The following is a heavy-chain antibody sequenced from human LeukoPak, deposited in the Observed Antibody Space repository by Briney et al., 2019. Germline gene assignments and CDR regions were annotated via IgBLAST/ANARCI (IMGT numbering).Heavy chain of an antibody. D-gene: IGHD3-10*01. J-gene: IGHJ6*02. V-gene: IGHV3-30*02. CDR1: GFTFSSYG. CDR2: IRYDGSNK. CDR3: AKGCGSGYYYYGMDV. Sequence: PGGSLRLSCAASGFTFSSYGMHWVRQAPGKGLEWVAFIRYDGSNKYYADSVKGRFTISRDNSKNTLYLQMNSLRAEDTAVYYCAKGCGSGYYYYGMDVWGQGTTVTVSS.